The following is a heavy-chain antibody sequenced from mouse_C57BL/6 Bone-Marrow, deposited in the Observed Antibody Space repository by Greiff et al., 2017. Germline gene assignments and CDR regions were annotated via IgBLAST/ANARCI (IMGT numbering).Heavy chain of an antibody. CDR3: ARVSTMVTPYAMDY. CDR1: GFTFSSYA. Sequence: DVMLVESGGGLVKPGGSLKLSCAASGFTFSSYAMSWVRQTPEKRLEWVATISDGGSYTYYPDNVKGRFTISRDNAKNNLYLQMSHLTSEDTAMYYCARVSTMVTPYAMDYWGQGTSVTVSS. J-gene: IGHJ4*01. CDR2: ISDGGSYT. D-gene: IGHD2-1*01. V-gene: IGHV5-4*03.